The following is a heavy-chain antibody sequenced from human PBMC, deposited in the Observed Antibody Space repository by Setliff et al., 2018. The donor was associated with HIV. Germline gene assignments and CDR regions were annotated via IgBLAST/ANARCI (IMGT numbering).Heavy chain of an antibody. CDR1: GGSISSYY. CDR3: ARGATVVTRYYYYYYGMDV. J-gene: IGHJ6*02. Sequence: LSLTCTVSGGSISSYYWSWIRQPPGKGLEWIGYIYYSGSTNYNPSLKSRVTISVDTSKNQFSLKLSSVTAADTAVYYCARGATVVTRYYYYYYGMDVWGQGTTVTVSS. D-gene: IGHD2-21*02. V-gene: IGHV4-59*01. CDR2: IYYSGST.